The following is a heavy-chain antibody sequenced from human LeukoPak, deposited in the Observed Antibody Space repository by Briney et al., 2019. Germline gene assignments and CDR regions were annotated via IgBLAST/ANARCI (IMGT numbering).Heavy chain of an antibody. V-gene: IGHV3-7*01. Sequence: PGGSLRLSCAASGFTFSSYWMSWVRQAPGKGLEWVASIKQDGSEKYYVDSVKGRFIISRDNAKNSLYLQMNSLRAEDTAVYYCAKGAFRDQVQGYYYMDVWGKGTTVTVSS. D-gene: IGHD3-10*01. CDR3: AKGAFRDQVQGYYYMDV. CDR1: GFTFSSYW. CDR2: IKQDGSEK. J-gene: IGHJ6*03.